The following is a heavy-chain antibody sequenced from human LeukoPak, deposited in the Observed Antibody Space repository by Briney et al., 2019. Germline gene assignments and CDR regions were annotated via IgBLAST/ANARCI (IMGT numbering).Heavy chain of an antibody. Sequence: SETLSLTCIVSGSFINSSYYWAWVRQPPGKGLEWIGSLDHSGSTFHNPSLKSRVSMSVDTSKNQFSLKLNSVTAADTAVYYCARHSGPYSSSWFDYWGQGTLVAVSS. CDR2: LDHSGST. V-gene: IGHV4-38-2*02. CDR1: GSFINSSYY. CDR3: ARHSGPYSSSWFDY. D-gene: IGHD6-13*01. J-gene: IGHJ4*02.